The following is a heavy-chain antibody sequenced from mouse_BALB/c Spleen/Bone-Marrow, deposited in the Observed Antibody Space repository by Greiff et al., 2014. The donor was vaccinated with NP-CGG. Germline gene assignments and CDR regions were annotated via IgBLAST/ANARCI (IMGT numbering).Heavy chain of an antibody. V-gene: IGHV14-3*02. CDR1: GFNIKDTY. CDR2: IDPANGNT. CDR3: AMITTGAWFAY. J-gene: IGHJ3*01. Sequence: VQLKESGAELVKPGASVKLSCTASGFNIKDTYMHWVKQRPEQGLEWIGRIDPANGNTKYDPKFQGTATITADTSSNTAYLQLSSLKSEDTAVYYCAMITTGAWFAYWGQGTLVTVSA. D-gene: IGHD2-4*01.